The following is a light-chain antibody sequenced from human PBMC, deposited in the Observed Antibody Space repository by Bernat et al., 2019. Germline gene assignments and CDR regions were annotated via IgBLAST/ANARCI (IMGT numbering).Light chain of an antibody. V-gene: IGLV2-11*01. CDR3: CSYARSYTRYV. J-gene: IGLJ1*01. CDR1: SSDVGGYNS. Sequence: QSALTQPRSVSGSPGQSVTISCTGTSSDVGGYNSVSWYQQHPGKAPKLMIYDVSKGPSGVPDRFSGSKSGNTASLTISGLQAEDEADYYCCSYARSYTRYVFGTETKVTVL. CDR2: DVS.